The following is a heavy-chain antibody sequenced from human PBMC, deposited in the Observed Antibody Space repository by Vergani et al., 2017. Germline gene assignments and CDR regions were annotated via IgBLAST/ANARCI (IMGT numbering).Heavy chain of an antibody. CDR3: ARGSDYYDSSGYYYAPYFQH. CDR2: IYTSGST. Sequence: QLHLQESGPGLVKPSETLSLTCTVSGGSITSSSYYWGWIRQPPGKGLEWIGRIYTSGSTNYNPSLKSRVTISVDTSKNQFSLKLSSVTAADTAVYYCARGSDYYDSSGYYYAPYFQHWGQGTLVTVSS. V-gene: IGHV4-61*02. D-gene: IGHD3-22*01. CDR1: GGSITSSSYY. J-gene: IGHJ1*01.